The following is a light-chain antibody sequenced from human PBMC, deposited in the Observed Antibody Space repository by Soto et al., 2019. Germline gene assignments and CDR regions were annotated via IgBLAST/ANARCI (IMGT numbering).Light chain of an antibody. V-gene: IGKV3-20*01. J-gene: IGKJ1*01. CDR1: QSVSSSY. Sequence: EIVLQKSHGTMSLSPGASATLSCRASQSVSSSYLAWYQQKPGQAPRLLIYGASSRATGIPDRFGGSGSGTDFTLTISRLEPEDFAVYYCEHYGDSRTVGKGNKVGIK. CDR2: GAS. CDR3: EHYGDSRT.